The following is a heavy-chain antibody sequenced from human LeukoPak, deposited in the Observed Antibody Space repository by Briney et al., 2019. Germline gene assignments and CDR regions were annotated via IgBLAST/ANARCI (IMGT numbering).Heavy chain of an antibody. CDR2: INPNSGGT. CDR1: GYTFTGYY. J-gene: IGHJ5*02. CDR3: ARAWIVVVPAAIPVNWFDP. D-gene: IGHD2-2*02. V-gene: IGHV1-2*02. Sequence: ASVKVSCKASGYTFTGYYMHWVRQAPGQGLEWMGWINPNSGGTNYAQKFQGRVTMTRDTSISTAYMELSRLRSDDTAVYYCARAWIVVVPAAIPVNWFDPWGQGTLVTVSS.